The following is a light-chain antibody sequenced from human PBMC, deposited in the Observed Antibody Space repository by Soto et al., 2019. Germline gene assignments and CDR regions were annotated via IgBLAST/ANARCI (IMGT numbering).Light chain of an antibody. Sequence: DIQMTQSPSSLSASVGDRVTITCRASQSSSSYLNWYQQKPGKAPKLLIYAASSLQSGVPSRFSGSGSGTDFTLTISSLQPEDFATYYCQQSYSTLITFGQGTRLEN. CDR3: QQSYSTLIT. CDR1: QSSSSY. J-gene: IGKJ5*01. V-gene: IGKV1-39*01. CDR2: AAS.